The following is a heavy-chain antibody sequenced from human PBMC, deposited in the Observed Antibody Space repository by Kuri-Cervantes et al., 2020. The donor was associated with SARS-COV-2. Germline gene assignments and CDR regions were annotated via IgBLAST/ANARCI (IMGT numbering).Heavy chain of an antibody. D-gene: IGHD2-2*02. CDR3: AKDGQYQLLYKSGLAY. CDR2: IRYDGSNK. V-gene: IGHV3-30*02. Sequence: GESLKISCAASGFTFDNFAMHWVRQAPGKGLEWVAFIRYDGSNKYYADSVKGRFTISRDNSKNTLYLQMNSLRAEDTAVYYCAKDGQYQLLYKSGLAYWGQGTLVTVSS. CDR1: GFTFDNFA. J-gene: IGHJ4*02.